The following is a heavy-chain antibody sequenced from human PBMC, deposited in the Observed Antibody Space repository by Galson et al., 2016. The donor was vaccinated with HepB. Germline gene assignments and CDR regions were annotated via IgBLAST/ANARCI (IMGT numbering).Heavy chain of an antibody. CDR1: GFTFSSYW. CDR3: ARVWSGWLQPHYFDY. Sequence: SLRLSCAASGFTFSSYWMSWVRQAPGKGLEWVANIKQDGSEKYYVDSVKGRFTISRDNAKNSLYLQMNSLRAEDTAVYYCARVWSGWLQPHYFDYWGQGTLVTVSS. V-gene: IGHV3-7*01. D-gene: IGHD5-24*01. J-gene: IGHJ4*02. CDR2: IKQDGSEK.